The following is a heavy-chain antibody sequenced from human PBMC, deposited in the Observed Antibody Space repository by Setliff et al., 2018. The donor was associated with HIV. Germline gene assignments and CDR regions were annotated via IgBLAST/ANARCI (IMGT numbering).Heavy chain of an antibody. D-gene: IGHD3-22*01. Sequence: ASVKVPCKASGYTFTSYAMNWVRQAPGQGLEWMGWINTNTGTPTYAQGFTGLFVFSLDTSVSTAYLQISSLKAEDTAVYYCARVVGGLGMIVVGAFDIWGQGTMVTVSS. V-gene: IGHV7-4-1*02. J-gene: IGHJ3*02. CDR2: INTNTGTP. CDR1: GYTFTSYA. CDR3: ARVVGGLGMIVVGAFDI.